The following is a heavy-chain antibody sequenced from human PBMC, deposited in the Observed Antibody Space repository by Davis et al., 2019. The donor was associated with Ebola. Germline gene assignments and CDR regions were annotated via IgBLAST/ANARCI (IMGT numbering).Heavy chain of an antibody. CDR2: IWYDGSNK. CDR1: GFTFSSYG. CDR3: AKERRPAYYYDSSGYYGMDV. V-gene: IGHV3-30*02. J-gene: IGHJ6*02. D-gene: IGHD3-22*01. Sequence: GESLKISCAASGFTFSSYGMHWVRQAPGKGLEWVAVIWYDGSNKYYADSVKGRFTISRDNSKNTLYLQMNSLRAEDTAVYYCAKERRPAYYYDSSGYYGMDVWGQGTTVTVSS.